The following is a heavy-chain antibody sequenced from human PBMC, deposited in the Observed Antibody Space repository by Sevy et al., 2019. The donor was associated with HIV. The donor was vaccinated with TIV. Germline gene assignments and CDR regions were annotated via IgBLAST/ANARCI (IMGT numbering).Heavy chain of an antibody. D-gene: IGHD3-22*01. CDR1: GYTFTGYY. Sequence: ASVKVSCKASGYTFTGYYMHWVRQAPGQGLEWMGRINPNSGGTNYAQKFQGRVTMTRDTSISTAYMELSRLRSDDTAVYYCARVQYYYDSLDPWCQGTLVTVSS. V-gene: IGHV1-2*06. J-gene: IGHJ5*02. CDR3: ARVQYYYDSLDP. CDR2: INPNSGGT.